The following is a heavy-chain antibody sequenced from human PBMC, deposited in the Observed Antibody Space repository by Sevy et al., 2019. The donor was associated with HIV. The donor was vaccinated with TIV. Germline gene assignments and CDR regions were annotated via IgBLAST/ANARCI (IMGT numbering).Heavy chain of an antibody. CDR1: RFTFSSSA. D-gene: IGHD2-15*01. Sequence: GGSLRLSCAASRFTFSSSAMNWVRQVPGKGLEWVSSISTGGRNTYYAYSVEGRFTISRDNSKNTLYLQMNSLRADDTALYYCAKGYCSGGSCPSDYYYYGLDVWGQGTTVTVSS. V-gene: IGHV3-23*01. CDR2: ISTGGRNT. J-gene: IGHJ6*02. CDR3: AKGYCSGGSCPSDYYYYGLDV.